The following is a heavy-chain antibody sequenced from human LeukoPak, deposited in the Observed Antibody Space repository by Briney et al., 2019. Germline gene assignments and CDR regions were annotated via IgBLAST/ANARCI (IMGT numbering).Heavy chain of an antibody. CDR3: AKDMVWAAVAGTVDY. CDR1: GFTFSSYG. V-gene: IGHV3-30*18. CDR2: ISYDGSNK. Sequence: GGSLRLSCAASGFTFSSYGMHWVRQAPGKGLEWVAVISYDGSNKYYADSVKGRFTISRDNSKNTLYLQMNGLRAEDTAVYYCAKDMVWAAVAGTVDYWGQGTLVTVFS. J-gene: IGHJ4*02. D-gene: IGHD6-19*01.